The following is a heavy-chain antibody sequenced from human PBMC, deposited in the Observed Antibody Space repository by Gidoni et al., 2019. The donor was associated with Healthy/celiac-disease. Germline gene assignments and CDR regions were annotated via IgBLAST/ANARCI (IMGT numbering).Heavy chain of an antibody. J-gene: IGHJ4*02. Sequence: QVQLVQSGAEVKKPGASVKFSCKASGYTFTSFGISWVRQAPGQGFEWMGWISAYNGNTNYAQKLQGRVTMTTDTSTSTAYMELRSLRSDDTAVYYCARGYYDSSGSHYPYYFDYWGQGTLVTVSS. CDR3: ARGYYDSSGSHYPYYFDY. CDR2: ISAYNGNT. CDR1: GYTFTSFG. V-gene: IGHV1-18*01. D-gene: IGHD3-22*01.